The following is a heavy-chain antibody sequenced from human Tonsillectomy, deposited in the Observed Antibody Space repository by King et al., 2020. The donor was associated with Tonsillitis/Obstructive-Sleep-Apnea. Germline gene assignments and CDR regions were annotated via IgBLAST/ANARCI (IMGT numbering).Heavy chain of an antibody. Sequence: VQLVQSGAEVKKPGSSVKVSCKASGGTFRSFTISWVRQAPGQGLEWMGGLVPTLESPSYAQKFQGRVTITADESTSTAYMELSSLRSEDTAVYYCARVGYHDSLTVYVGAFDIWGQGTMVTVSS. CDR1: GGTFRSFT. J-gene: IGHJ3*02. CDR3: ARVGYHDSLTVYVGAFDI. D-gene: IGHD3-9*01. V-gene: IGHV1-69*01. CDR2: LVPTLESP.